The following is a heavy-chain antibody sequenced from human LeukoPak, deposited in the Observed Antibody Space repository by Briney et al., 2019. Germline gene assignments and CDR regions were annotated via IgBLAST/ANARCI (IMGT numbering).Heavy chain of an antibody. CDR3: IIGGGYSYGGTFDY. Sequence: PSETLSLTCTVSGGSISSSSYYWGWIRQPPGKGLEWIGSIYYSGSTYYNPSLKSRVTISVDTSKNQFSLKLSSVTAADTAVYYCIIGGGYSYGGTFDYWGQGTLVTVSS. V-gene: IGHV4-39*01. J-gene: IGHJ4*02. D-gene: IGHD5-18*01. CDR1: GGSISSSSYY. CDR2: IYYSGST.